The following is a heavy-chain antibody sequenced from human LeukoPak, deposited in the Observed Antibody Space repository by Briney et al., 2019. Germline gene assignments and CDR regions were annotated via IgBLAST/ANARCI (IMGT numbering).Heavy chain of an antibody. J-gene: IGHJ4*02. Sequence: SETLFLMCTVSGGSISGYDWSWIRQPAGKGLEWIGRIYTSGSTNYNPSLKSRVTMSVDTSKNQFSLKLSSVTAADTAVYYCARGYYDFWSGYYWDYWGQGTLVTVSS. CDR1: GGSISGYD. CDR3: ARGYYDFWSGYYWDY. D-gene: IGHD3-3*01. CDR2: IYTSGST. V-gene: IGHV4-4*07.